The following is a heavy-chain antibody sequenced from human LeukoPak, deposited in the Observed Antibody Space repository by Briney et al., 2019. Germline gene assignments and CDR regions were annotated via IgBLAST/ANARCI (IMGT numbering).Heavy chain of an antibody. Sequence: GGSLRLSCTASGFTFGDYAMSWVRQAPGKGLEWVANIKQDGSEKYYVDSVKGRFTISRDNAKNSLYLQMNSLRAEDTAVYYCAREARGMDNWNMILYYYYYMDVWGKGTTVTVSS. D-gene: IGHD1/OR15-1a*01. V-gene: IGHV3-7*01. CDR1: GFTFGDYA. CDR2: IKQDGSEK. CDR3: AREARGMDNWNMILYYYYYMDV. J-gene: IGHJ6*03.